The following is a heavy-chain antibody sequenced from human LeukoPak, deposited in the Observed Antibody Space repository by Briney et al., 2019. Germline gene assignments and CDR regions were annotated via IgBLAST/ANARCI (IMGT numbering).Heavy chain of an antibody. V-gene: IGHV1-69*13. CDR3: AREATGYCSSTSCSRGFDP. Sequence: GASVKVSCKASGGTFSSYAISWVRQAPGQGLEWMGGIIPIFGTANYAQKFQGRVTITADESTSTAYMELSSLRSEDTAVYYCAREATGYCSSTSCSRGFDPWGQGTLVTVSS. CDR1: GGTFSSYA. J-gene: IGHJ5*02. CDR2: IIPIFGTA. D-gene: IGHD2-2*01.